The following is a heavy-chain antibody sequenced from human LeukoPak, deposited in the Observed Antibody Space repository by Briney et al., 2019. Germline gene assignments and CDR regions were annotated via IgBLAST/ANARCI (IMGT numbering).Heavy chain of an antibody. J-gene: IGHJ4*02. D-gene: IGHD3-22*01. V-gene: IGHV3-48*03. Sequence: GGSLRLSXAASGFTFSSYEMNWVSQPPGKGLEWVSYISSSGSTIYYADSVKGRFTISRDNAKNSLYLQMNSLRAEDTAVYYCATPGGLTYYYDSSGYTLDYWGQGTLVTVSS. CDR2: ISSSGSTI. CDR3: ATPGGLTYYYDSSGYTLDY. CDR1: GFTFSSYE.